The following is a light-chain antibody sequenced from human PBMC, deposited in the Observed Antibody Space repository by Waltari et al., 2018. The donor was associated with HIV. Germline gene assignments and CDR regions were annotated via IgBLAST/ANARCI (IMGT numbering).Light chain of an antibody. J-gene: IGLJ1*01. CDR3: QSADSSGNYV. V-gene: IGLV3-25*03. CDR1: ALPNEY. CDR2: KDN. Sequence: SSELTQPPSVSVSPGQTARITCSGDALPNEYTYWYQQKPGQAPVLLIYKDNERPSGIPERFSGSSSGTTVTLTISGVQAADEADYYCQSADSSGNYVFGSGTKVSVL.